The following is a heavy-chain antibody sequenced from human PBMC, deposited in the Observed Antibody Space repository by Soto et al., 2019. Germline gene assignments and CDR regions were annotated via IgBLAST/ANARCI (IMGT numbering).Heavy chain of an antibody. J-gene: IGHJ4*02. Sequence: QVQLVESGGGVVQPGRSLRLSCAASGIIFNGFGMHWVRQAPGKGLEWVAIIRFDGTNIHYADSVKGRFTISRDNSKNTLYLQMDSLRAEDTAVYYCARDGVGRTVFFGYREYWGQGALVTVSS. CDR3: ARDGVGRTVFFGYREY. V-gene: IGHV3-33*01. D-gene: IGHD3-3*01. CDR1: GIIFNGFG. CDR2: IRFDGTNI.